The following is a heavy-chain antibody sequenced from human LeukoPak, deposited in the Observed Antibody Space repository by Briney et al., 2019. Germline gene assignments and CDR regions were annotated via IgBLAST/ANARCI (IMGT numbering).Heavy chain of an antibody. Sequence: GGSLRLSCAASGFTFSSHAMSWVRQAPGKGLEWVSGISESGDTTHYADSVKGRFTISRDNSENTLYLQMNSLRAEDTALYYCAKEPYSGSQLLDYWGQGTLVTVSS. J-gene: IGHJ4*02. CDR1: GFTFSSHA. CDR3: AKEPYSGSQLLDY. CDR2: ISESGDTT. D-gene: IGHD1-26*01. V-gene: IGHV3-23*01.